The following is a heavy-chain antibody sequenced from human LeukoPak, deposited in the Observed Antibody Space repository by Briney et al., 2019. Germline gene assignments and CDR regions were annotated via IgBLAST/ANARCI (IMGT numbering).Heavy chain of an antibody. CDR2: ISGSGGST. CDR1: GFTFSSYA. D-gene: IGHD3-9*01. Sequence: GGSLRPSCAASGFTFSSYAMSWVRQAPGKGLEWVSGISGSGGSTYYADSVKGQVTISRDNSKNTLYLRMSSLRAGDTAVYYCAKGWRYFDWSASSIPHHWGQGTLATVSS. J-gene: IGHJ5*02. CDR3: AKGWRYFDWSASSIPHH. V-gene: IGHV3-23*01.